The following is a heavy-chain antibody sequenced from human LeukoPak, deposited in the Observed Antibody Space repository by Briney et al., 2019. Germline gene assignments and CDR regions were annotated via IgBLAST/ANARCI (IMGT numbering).Heavy chain of an antibody. CDR2: IIPIFGTA. Sequence: SVKVSCKASGGTFSSYAISWVRQAPGQGLEWMGGIIPIFGTANYAQKFQGRVTITTDESTSTAYMELSSLRSEDTAVYYCARDNGQGDSGSNAFDIWGQGTMVTVSS. J-gene: IGHJ3*02. D-gene: IGHD3-10*01. CDR3: ARDNGQGDSGSNAFDI. V-gene: IGHV1-69*05. CDR1: GGTFSSYA.